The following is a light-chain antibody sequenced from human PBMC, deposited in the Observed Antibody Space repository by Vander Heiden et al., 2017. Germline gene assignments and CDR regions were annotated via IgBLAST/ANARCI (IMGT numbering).Light chain of an antibody. J-gene: IGKJ2*01. CDR3: QHYNNWPPMYS. Sequence: DIVMTQSPGTLSVSPGERVTLSCRASQSVSSNLAWYQQKPGQAPRLLIHSAYNRVTGIPARFSGSGSGTEFTLTISSLQSEDFAVYYCQHYNNWPPMYSFGQGTKLEIK. CDR1: QSVSSN. CDR2: SAY. V-gene: IGKV3-15*01.